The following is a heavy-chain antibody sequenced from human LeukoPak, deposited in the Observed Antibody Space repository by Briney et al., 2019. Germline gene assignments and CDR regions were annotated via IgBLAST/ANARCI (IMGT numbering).Heavy chain of an antibody. J-gene: IGHJ4*02. CDR2: INHSGST. CDR1: GGSFSGYY. CDR3: ARGDCSSTSCYTFDY. Sequence: SETLCLTCAVYGGSFSGYYWSWIRQPPGKGLEWIGEINHSGSTNYNPSLKSRVTISVDTSKNQFSLKLSSVTAADTAVYYCARGDCSSTSCYTFDYWGQGTLVTVSS. V-gene: IGHV4-34*01. D-gene: IGHD2-2*02.